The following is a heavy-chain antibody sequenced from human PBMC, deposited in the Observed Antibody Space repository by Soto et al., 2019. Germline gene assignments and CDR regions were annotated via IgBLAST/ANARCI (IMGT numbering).Heavy chain of an antibody. CDR2: IWYDGSNK. V-gene: IGHV3-33*01. CDR1: GFTFSSYG. J-gene: IGHJ5*02. CDR3: ERATATSRWFDP. Sequence: QVQLVESGGGVVQPGRSLRLSCAASGFTFSSYGMHWVRQAPGKGLEWVAVIWYDGSNKYYADSVKGRFTISRDNSKKAGYLQMNSLSAEDAAVYYCERATATSRWFDPWGQGTLVTVSS. D-gene: IGHD4-4*01.